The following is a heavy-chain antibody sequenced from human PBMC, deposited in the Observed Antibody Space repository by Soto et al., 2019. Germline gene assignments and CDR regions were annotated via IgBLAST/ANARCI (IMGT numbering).Heavy chain of an antibody. D-gene: IGHD2-15*01. V-gene: IGHV4-39*01. CDR2: IHYSGST. J-gene: IGHJ4*02. CDR1: GDSISISSYY. Sequence: SETLSLTCSVSGDSISISSYYWGWVRQPPGKGLEWIGSIHYSGSTHYNPSLQSRATISGDASKKQFSLKLGSVTAADTAMYYCASTKDETLYFDYWGQGNLVTVSS. CDR3: ASTKDETLYFDY.